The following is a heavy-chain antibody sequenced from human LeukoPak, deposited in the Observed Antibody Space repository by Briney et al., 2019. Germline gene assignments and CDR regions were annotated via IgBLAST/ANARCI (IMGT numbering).Heavy chain of an antibody. Sequence: GGSLRLSCAASGFWFAAYAMHWVRQAPGRGLEFVSTINGDGSDTRYASSVRGRFTISRDNSKNTLYLQMGSLRDEDMGVYYCTRDPAWGSGSYFDYWGQGTLVTVSS. V-gene: IGHV3-64*01. CDR2: INGDGSDT. CDR3: TRDPAWGSGSYFDY. J-gene: IGHJ4*02. CDR1: GFWFAAYA. D-gene: IGHD3-10*01.